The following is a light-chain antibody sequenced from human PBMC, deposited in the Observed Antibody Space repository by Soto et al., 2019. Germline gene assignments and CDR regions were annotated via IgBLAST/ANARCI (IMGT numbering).Light chain of an antibody. CDR2: GAS. J-gene: IGKJ1*01. CDR3: QLSAILLEK. Sequence: SASQNLRSSLAWYQQKPGQAPRLLIYGASTRATGIPARFSGSGTGRQSTLVFGLVLPEDSLFYSCQLSAILLEKFAEGTKVDIK. V-gene: IGKV3-15*01. CDR1: QNLRSS.